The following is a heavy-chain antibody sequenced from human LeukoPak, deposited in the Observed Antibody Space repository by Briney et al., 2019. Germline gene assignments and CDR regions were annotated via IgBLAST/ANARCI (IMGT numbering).Heavy chain of an antibody. CDR2: IYTRGST. D-gene: IGHD2-15*01. CDR1: GGSINNYY. Sequence: SETLSLTCTVSGGSINNYYWSWIRQPAGKGLEWIGRIYTRGSTNYNPSLKSRVTMSVDTSKNQFSLKLSSVTAADAAAYYCARGRYCSADICSGGDAFDIWGQGTMVSVSS. J-gene: IGHJ3*02. V-gene: IGHV4-4*07. CDR3: ARGRYCSADICSGGDAFDI.